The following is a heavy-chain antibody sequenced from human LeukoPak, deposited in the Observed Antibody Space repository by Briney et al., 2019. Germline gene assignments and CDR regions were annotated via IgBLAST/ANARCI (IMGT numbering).Heavy chain of an antibody. CDR2: IQYNGNNE. CDR3: AKKRPGDTLASLDY. Sequence: GGSLRLSCAASGFTFSTYGIHWVRQAPGKGLEWVAFIQYNGNNEYYADSVKGRFTISRDNSKNTLYLQMSSLRAEDTAVYYCAKKRPGDTLASLDYWGQGSLVTVSS. D-gene: IGHD2-2*02. CDR1: GFTFSTYG. V-gene: IGHV3-30*02. J-gene: IGHJ4*02.